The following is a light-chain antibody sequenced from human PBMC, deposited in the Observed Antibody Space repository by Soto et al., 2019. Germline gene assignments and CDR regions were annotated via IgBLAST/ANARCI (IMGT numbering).Light chain of an antibody. Sequence: EIVLTHSPATLSLSPGERATLSCSASQSVSSYLAWYQHKPGQAPRLLIYNASNRATGIPDRFSGSGSGTDFTLTISRLEPEDFAVYYCQQYGSSPRTFGQGTKVDI. CDR1: QSVSSY. V-gene: IGKV3-20*01. J-gene: IGKJ1*01. CDR3: QQYGSSPRT. CDR2: NAS.